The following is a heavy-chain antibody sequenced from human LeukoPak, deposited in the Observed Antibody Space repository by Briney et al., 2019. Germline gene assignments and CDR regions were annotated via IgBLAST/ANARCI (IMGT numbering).Heavy chain of an antibody. CDR2: INHSGST. D-gene: IGHD1-26*01. CDR1: GGSFSGYY. V-gene: IGHV4-34*01. CDR3: ARRTNPTTPNWFDP. J-gene: IGHJ5*02. Sequence: SETLSLTCAVYGGSFSGYYWSWIRQPPGKGLEWIGEINHSGSTNYNPSLKSRVTISVDTSKNQFSLKLSSVTAADTAVYYCARRTNPTTPNWFDPWGQGTLVTVSS.